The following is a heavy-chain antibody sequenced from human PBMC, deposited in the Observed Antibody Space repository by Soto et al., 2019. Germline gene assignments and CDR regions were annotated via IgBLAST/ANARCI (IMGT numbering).Heavy chain of an antibody. CDR1: GYTFTSYY. D-gene: IGHD6-13*01. V-gene: IGHV1-46*01. CDR3: AREAAVHYYYYGMDV. Sequence: ASVKVSCKASGYTFTSYYMHWVRQAPGQGLEWMGIINPSGGSTSYAQKFQGRVTMTRDTSTSTVYMELRSLRSEDTAVYYCAREAAVHYYYYGMDVWGQGTRSPSP. CDR2: INPSGGST. J-gene: IGHJ6*02.